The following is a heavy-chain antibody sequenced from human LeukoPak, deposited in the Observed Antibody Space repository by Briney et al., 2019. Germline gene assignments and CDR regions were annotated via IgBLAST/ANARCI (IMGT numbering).Heavy chain of an antibody. J-gene: IGHJ6*02. CDR3: ARFFVFDYYYYGMDV. V-gene: IGHV1-2*02. Sequence: ASVKVSCKASGYTFTGYYMHWVRQAPGQGLEWMGWINPNSGGTNYAQKFQGRVTMTRDTSISTAYMELSRLRSDDTAVYYCARFFVFDYYYYGMDVWGQGTTVTVSS. CDR1: GYTFTGYY. D-gene: IGHD2-21*01. CDR2: INPNSGGT.